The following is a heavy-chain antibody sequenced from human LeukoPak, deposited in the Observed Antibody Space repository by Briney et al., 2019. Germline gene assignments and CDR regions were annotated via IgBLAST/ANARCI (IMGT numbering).Heavy chain of an antibody. CDR3: ARERGGDYDYYFDY. CDR1: GGSISSYN. Sequence: SETLSLTCTVSGGSISSYNWSWLRQPPGQGLEWVGYISYSGSTNYNPSLQSRVTISVDTSKNQYSLKLSSVTAADTAVYYCARERGGDYDYYFDYWGQGTLVTVSS. V-gene: IGHV4-59*01. D-gene: IGHD4-17*01. J-gene: IGHJ4*02. CDR2: ISYSGST.